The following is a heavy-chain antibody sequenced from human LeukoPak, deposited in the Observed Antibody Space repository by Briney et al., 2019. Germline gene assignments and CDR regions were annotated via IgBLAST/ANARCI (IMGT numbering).Heavy chain of an antibody. D-gene: IGHD4-17*01. J-gene: IGHJ4*02. CDR1: DYTFTSFG. CDR2: ISAYNGNT. CDR3: ARDQGYSSDYGDHAGFH. V-gene: IGHV1-18*01. Sequence: ASVKVSCKASDYTFTSFGISWVRQAPGQGLEWMGWISAYNGNTNYAQKLQGRVTMTTDTSTSTAYMELRSLRSDDTAVYYCARDQGYSSDYGDHAGFHWGQGTLVTVSS.